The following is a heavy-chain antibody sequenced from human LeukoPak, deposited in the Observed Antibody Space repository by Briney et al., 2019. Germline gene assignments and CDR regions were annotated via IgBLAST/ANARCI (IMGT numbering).Heavy chain of an antibody. CDR1: GFTFSSYA. J-gene: IGHJ4*02. CDR2: ISSNGGST. V-gene: IGHV3-64*01. Sequence: GGSLRLSCAASGFTFSSYAMHWVRQAPGKGLEYVSAISSNGGSTYYANSVKGRFTISRDNSKNTLYLQMNSLRAEDTAVYYCARDRGGHYDFWSGFDYWGQGTLVTVSS. D-gene: IGHD3-3*01. CDR3: ARDRGGHYDFWSGFDY.